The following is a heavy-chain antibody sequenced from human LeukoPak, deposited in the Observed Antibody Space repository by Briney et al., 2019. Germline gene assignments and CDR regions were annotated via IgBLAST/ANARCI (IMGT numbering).Heavy chain of an antibody. V-gene: IGHV4-39*07. D-gene: IGHD1-26*01. CDR1: GGSISSSSYY. CDR3: ARLWVGATGGVYFDY. CDR2: IYYSGST. J-gene: IGHJ4*02. Sequence: PSETLSLTCTVSGGSISSSSYYWGWIRQPPGKGLEWIGSIYYSGSTYYNPSLKSRVTISVDTSKNQFSLKLSSVTAADTAVYYCARLWVGATGGVYFDYWGQGTLVTVSS.